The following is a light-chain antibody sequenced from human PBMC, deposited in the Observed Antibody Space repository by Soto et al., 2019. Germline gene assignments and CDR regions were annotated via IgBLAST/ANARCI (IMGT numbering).Light chain of an antibody. J-gene: IGLJ2*01. CDR3: CSFAGSDTPHVV. V-gene: IGLV2-11*01. Sequence: QSVLTQPRSVSGSPGQSVTISCTGTSSDVGGYNYVSWYQQHPGEAPKLMIYDVSKRPSGVPDRFSGSKSGNSASLTISGLQAGDEADYYCCSFAGSDTPHVVFGGGTKLTVL. CDR2: DVS. CDR1: SSDVGGYNY.